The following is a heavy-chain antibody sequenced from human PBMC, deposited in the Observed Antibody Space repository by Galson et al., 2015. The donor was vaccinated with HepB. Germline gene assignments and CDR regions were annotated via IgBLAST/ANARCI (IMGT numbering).Heavy chain of an antibody. J-gene: IGHJ6*03. CDR2: IYWDGDE. D-gene: IGHD6-19*01. Sequence: PALVKPTQTLTLTCTFSGFSLSTFGVGVGWLRQPPGKALEWLAFIYWDGDERYSPSLRGRLTITRDTSRNQVVLTMTNMDPVDTATYYCARPFSSGSSYYYYMDVWGKGTTVTVSS. CDR1: GFSLSTFGVG. CDR3: ARPFSSGSSYYYYMDV. V-gene: IGHV2-5*02.